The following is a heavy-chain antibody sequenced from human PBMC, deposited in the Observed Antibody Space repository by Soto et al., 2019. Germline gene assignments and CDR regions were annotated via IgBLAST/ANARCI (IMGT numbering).Heavy chain of an antibody. V-gene: IGHV4-59*01. D-gene: IGHD1-26*01. Sequence: PSETLSLTCTVSGGSISSYYWSWIRQPPGKGLEWIGYIYYSGSTNYNPSLKSRVTISVDTSKNQFSLKLIRLTSDDTAEYYCARDLAKGGGSAGFDYWGQGTLVTVSS. CDR3: ARDLAKGGGSAGFDY. CDR2: IYYSGST. CDR1: GGSISSYY. J-gene: IGHJ4*02.